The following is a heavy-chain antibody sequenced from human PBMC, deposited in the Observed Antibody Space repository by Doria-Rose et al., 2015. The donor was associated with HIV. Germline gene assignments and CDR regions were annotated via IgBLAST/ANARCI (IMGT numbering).Heavy chain of an antibody. Sequence: QVQLQESGPGLVKPSETLSLTCSVSGGSISHYYWSWIRQPPGKGLEYIGDIFYTGSTNYSPSLKSRVSIPIDTSKNKFSLRLSSVTAADTAVYSCARVLSGTYDYWGQGTLVTVSS. V-gene: IGHV4-59*01. J-gene: IGHJ4*02. CDR2: IFYTGST. D-gene: IGHD1-26*01. CDR1: GGSISHYY. CDR3: ARVLSGTYDY.